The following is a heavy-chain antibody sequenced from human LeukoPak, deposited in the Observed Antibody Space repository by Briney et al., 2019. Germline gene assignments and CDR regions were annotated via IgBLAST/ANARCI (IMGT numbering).Heavy chain of an antibody. V-gene: IGHV3-7*04. CDR1: GFTFSSYW. D-gene: IGHD7-27*01. J-gene: IGHJ4*02. CDR3: TRINLGW. CDR2: IKEDGSEK. Sequence: GGSLRLSCAASGFTFSSYWMSWVRQAPGKGLEGVANIKEDGSEKYYVDSVKGRFTISRDNAKNSVYLQMNTLRDEDTAVYYCTRINLGWWGQGTLVPVSS.